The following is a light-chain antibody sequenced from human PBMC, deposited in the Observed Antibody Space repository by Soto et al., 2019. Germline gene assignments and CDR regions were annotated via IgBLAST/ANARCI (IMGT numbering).Light chain of an antibody. CDR3: QKYDRAPLT. CDR2: HTS. Sequence: DIQMTQSPSSLSASLGDKVTPTCRASEDIAHYLAWYQQKPGKAPRVLLHHTSIIQSGVPSRFSGSGNGTDFNVTITSLQPEDVATYSCQKYDRAPLTFGGGTKVEI. CDR1: EDIAHY. V-gene: IGKV1-27*01. J-gene: IGKJ4*01.